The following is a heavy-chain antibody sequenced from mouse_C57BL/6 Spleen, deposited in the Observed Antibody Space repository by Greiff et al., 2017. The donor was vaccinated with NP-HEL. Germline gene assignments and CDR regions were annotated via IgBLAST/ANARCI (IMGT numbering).Heavy chain of an antibody. Sequence: QVQLQQSGAELARPGASVKLSCKASGYTFTSYGISWVKQRTGQGLEWIGEIYPRSGNTYYNEKFKGKATLTADKSSSTAYMELRSLTSEDSAVYFCARSSNYVGYYAMGYWGQGTSVTVSS. CDR1: GYTFTSYG. V-gene: IGHV1-81*01. D-gene: IGHD2-5*01. J-gene: IGHJ4*01. CDR3: ARSSNYVGYYAMGY. CDR2: IYPRSGNT.